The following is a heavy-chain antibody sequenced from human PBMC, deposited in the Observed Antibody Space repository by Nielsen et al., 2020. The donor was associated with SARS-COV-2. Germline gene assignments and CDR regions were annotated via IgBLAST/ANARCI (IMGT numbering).Heavy chain of an antibody. CDR2: IYYSGST. Sequence: SETLSLTCTVSGGSVSSGSYYWSWIRQPPGKGLEWIGYIYYSGSTNYNPSLKSRVTISVDTSKNQFSLKLSSVTAADTAVYYCARLSSSGWYFLADYWGQGTLVTVSS. J-gene: IGHJ4*02. V-gene: IGHV4-61*01. D-gene: IGHD6-19*01. CDR1: GGSVSSGSYY. CDR3: ARLSSSGWYFLADY.